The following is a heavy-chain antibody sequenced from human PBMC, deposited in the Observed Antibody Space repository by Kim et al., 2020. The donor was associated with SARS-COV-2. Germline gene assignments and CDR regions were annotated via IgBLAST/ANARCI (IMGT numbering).Heavy chain of an antibody. V-gene: IGHV3-33*01. CDR3: AREGQWLVLYYYYGMDV. CDR1: GFTFSSYG. CDR2: IWYDGSNK. J-gene: IGHJ6*02. Sequence: GGSLRLSCAASGFTFSSYGMHWVRQAPGKGLEWVAVIWYDGSNKYYADSVKGRFTISRDNSKNTLYLQMNSLRAEATAVYYCAREGQWLVLYYYYGMDVWGQGTTVTVSS. D-gene: IGHD6-19*01.